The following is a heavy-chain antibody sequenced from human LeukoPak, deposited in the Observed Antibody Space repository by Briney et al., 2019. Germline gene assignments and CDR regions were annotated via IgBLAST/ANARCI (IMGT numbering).Heavy chain of an antibody. V-gene: IGHV1-18*01. CDR1: GYTFTSYG. CDR2: ISAYNGNT. CDR3: ARGGRYCSGGSCFQDAFDI. J-gene: IGHJ3*02. Sequence: ASVKVSCKASGYTFTSYGISWVRQAPGQGLEWMGWISAYNGNTNYAQKLQGRVTMTTDTSTSTAYMELSSLRSEDTAVYYCARGGRYCSGGSCFQDAFDIWGQGTMVTVSS. D-gene: IGHD2-15*01.